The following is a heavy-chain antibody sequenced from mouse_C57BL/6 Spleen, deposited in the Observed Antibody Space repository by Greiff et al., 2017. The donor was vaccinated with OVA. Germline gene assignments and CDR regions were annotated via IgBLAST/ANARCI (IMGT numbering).Heavy chain of an antibody. CDR2: IDPENGDT. V-gene: IGHV14-4*01. CDR3: TTGGYYGSSSLFDY. J-gene: IGHJ2*01. Sequence: VQLKQSGAELVRPGASVKLSCTASGFNIKDDYMHWVKQRPEQGLEWIGWIDPENGDTEYASKFQGKATITADTSSNTAYLQLSSLTSEDTAVYYCTTGGYYGSSSLFDYWGQGTTLTVSS. D-gene: IGHD1-1*01. CDR1: GFNIKDDY.